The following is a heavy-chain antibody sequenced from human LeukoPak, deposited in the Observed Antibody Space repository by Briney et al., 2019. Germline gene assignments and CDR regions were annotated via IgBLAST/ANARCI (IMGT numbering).Heavy chain of an antibody. V-gene: IGHV3-23*01. CDR2: ISGSGGST. D-gene: IGHD2-15*01. CDR1: GFSFSSSG. Sequence: GGSLRLSCAASGFSFSSSGMSWVRQAPGMGLEWVSAISGSGGSTYYADSVKGRFTIPRDNSKNTLYLQMSGLRADDTALYYCAKDGTPGDYWGQGTRVTVSS. CDR3: AKDGTPGDY. J-gene: IGHJ4*02.